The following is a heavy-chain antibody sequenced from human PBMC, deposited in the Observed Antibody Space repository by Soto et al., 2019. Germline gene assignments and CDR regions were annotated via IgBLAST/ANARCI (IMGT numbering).Heavy chain of an antibody. V-gene: IGHV3-66*04. CDR3: PIHVSSYGGGYFDY. D-gene: IGHD5-18*01. Sequence: EVQLVESGGGLVQPGGSLRLSCAASGFTVSSNYMSWVRQAPGKGLEWVSVIYSGGSAYYADSVKGRFTISTDNSKHTLYLQMNSLRAADTAVYYSPIHVSSYGGGYFDYWGQGTLVTVSS. CDR1: GFTVSSNY. CDR2: IYSGGSA. J-gene: IGHJ4*02.